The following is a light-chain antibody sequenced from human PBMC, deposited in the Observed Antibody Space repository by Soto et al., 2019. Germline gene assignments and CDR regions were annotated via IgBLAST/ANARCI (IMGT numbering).Light chain of an antibody. CDR3: QQYNNWPPWT. J-gene: IGKJ1*01. Sequence: EIVLTQSPGTLSLSPGERATLPCRASQSVKSSYLAWYQHKPGQAPRLLIYGTSSRATGIPDRFSGSGSGTDLTLTISSLEPEDFAVYYCQQYNNWPPWTFGQGTKVDI. CDR1: QSVKSSY. V-gene: IGKV3-20*01. CDR2: GTS.